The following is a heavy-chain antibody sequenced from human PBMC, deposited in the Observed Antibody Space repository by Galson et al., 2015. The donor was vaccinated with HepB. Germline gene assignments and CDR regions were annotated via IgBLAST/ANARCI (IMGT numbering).Heavy chain of an antibody. V-gene: IGHV1-58*02. Sequence: SVKVSCKASGYTFTSSAMQWVRQARGQRLEWIGWIVVGSGNTNYAQKFQERVTITRDLSTSTAYMVLSSLRSEDTAVYYCAAELGSSWYGGYYMDVWGKGTTVTVSS. D-gene: IGHD6-13*01. CDR1: GYTFTSSA. CDR2: IVVGSGNT. J-gene: IGHJ6*03. CDR3: AAELGSSWYGGYYMDV.